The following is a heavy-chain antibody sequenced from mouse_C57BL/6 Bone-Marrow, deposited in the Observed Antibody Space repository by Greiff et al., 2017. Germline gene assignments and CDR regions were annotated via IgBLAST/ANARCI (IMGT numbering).Heavy chain of an antibody. CDR3: ARHGGLRPLDY. CDR1: GFTFSSYG. V-gene: IGHV5-6*01. CDR2: ISSGGSYT. D-gene: IGHD2-4*01. J-gene: IGHJ2*01. Sequence: EVKLVESGGDLVKPGGSLKLSCAASGFTFSSYGMSWVRQTPDKRLEWVATISSGGSYTYYPDSVKGRFTISRDNAKNTLYMKMSSLKSEDTAMYYCARHGGLRPLDYWGQGTTLTVSS.